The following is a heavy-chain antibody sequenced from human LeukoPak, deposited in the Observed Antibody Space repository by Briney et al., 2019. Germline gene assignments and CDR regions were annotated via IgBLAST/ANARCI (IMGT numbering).Heavy chain of an antibody. V-gene: IGHV3-48*03. D-gene: IGHD7-27*01. J-gene: IGHJ6*03. CDR3: ARAIRPWGQKNYYYYYYMDV. CDR2: ISSSGSTI. CDR1: GFTFGSYE. Sequence: GGSLRLSCAASGFTFGSYEMNWVRQAPGKGLEWVSYISSSGSTIYYADSVKGRFTISRDNAKNSLYLQMNSLRAEDTAVYYCARAIRPWGQKNYYYYYYMDVWGKGTTVTVSS.